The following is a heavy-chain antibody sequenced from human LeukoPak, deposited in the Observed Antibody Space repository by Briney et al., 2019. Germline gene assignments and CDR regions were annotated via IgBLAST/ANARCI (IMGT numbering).Heavy chain of an antibody. CDR2: INPNSGGT. CDR1: GYTFTGYY. D-gene: IGHD6-13*01. J-gene: IGHJ6*03. CDR3: ARSSSWYTPYYYYYMDV. Sequence: ASVKVSCKASGYTFTGYYMHWVRQAPGQGLEWMGWINPNSGGTNYAQKFQGRVTMTRDTSISTAYMELSRLRSDDTVVYYCARSSSWYTPYYYYYMDVWGKGTTVTISS. V-gene: IGHV1-2*02.